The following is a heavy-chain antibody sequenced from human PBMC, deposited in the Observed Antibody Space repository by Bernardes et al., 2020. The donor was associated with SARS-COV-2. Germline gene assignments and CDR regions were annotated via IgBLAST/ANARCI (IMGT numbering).Heavy chain of an antibody. J-gene: IGHJ4*02. Sequence: RSLSPSCAASGFTTNSYAMNWARQAPGKGLEWVSVSVAAASSTNYADSVKGRFTISRDISKKTLYLQMNSLRAEDTAVYYCAKKAITGSTPGNYLDYWGRGTLVTVAS. CDR1: GFTTNSYA. D-gene: IGHD1-7*01. CDR2: SVAAASST. CDR3: AKKAITGSTPGNYLDY. V-gene: IGHV3-23*03.